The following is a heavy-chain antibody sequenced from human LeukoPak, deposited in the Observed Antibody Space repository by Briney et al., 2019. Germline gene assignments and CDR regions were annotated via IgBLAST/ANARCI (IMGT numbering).Heavy chain of an antibody. Sequence: GGSLRLSCAASGFTFSNYAMTWVRQAPGKRLEWVSAISGTGASPYYADSVKGRFTISRDNSKSTLYLQMDSLRAEDTAVYYCAKIGTGITAFYYYMDVWGKGTTVTVSS. J-gene: IGHJ6*03. CDR2: ISGTGASP. CDR1: GFTFSNYA. CDR3: AKIGTGITAFYYYMDV. V-gene: IGHV3-23*01. D-gene: IGHD1-7*01.